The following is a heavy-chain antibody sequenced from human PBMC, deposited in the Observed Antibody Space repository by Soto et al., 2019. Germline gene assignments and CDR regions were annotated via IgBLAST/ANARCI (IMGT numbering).Heavy chain of an antibody. CDR1: GFTFSSYG. CDR3: ANSIAVRRSLDD. V-gene: IGHV3-30*18. J-gene: IGHJ4*02. CDR2: ISYDGSNK. D-gene: IGHD6-19*01. Sequence: GGSLRLSCAASGFTFSSYGMHWVRQAPGKGLEWVAVISYDGSNKYYADSVKGRFTISRDNSKNTLYLQMNSLRAEDTAVYYRANSIAVRRSLDDWGQGTLVTVSS.